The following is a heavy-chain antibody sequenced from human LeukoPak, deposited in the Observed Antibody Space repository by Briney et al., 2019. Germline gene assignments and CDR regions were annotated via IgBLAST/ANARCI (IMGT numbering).Heavy chain of an antibody. V-gene: IGHV3-23*01. J-gene: IGHJ5*02. CDR3: AKDSSSWFNWFDP. D-gene: IGHD6-13*01. Sequence: TGGSLRLSCAASGFTFSSYAMSWVRQAPGKGLEWVSAISGSGGSTYYADSVKGRFTISRDNSKNALYLQMNSLRAEDTAVYYRAKDSSSWFNWFDPWGQGTLVTVSS. CDR1: GFTFSSYA. CDR2: ISGSGGST.